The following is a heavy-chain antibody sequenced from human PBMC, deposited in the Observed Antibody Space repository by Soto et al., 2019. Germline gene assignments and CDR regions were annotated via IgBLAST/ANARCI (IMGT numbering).Heavy chain of an antibody. CDR2: IYYSGDT. Sequence: QVQLQESGPGLVKPSQPLSLTCTVSGGSISSGSFYWTWIRQHPGKGLEFIGYIYYSGDTYYNPSRRSRVIISLDTSKNQFAMRLNSVTAADTAVYYCAREWSGGRRDGNPDKYYGMDVWGQGTKVTVSS. V-gene: IGHV4-31*03. J-gene: IGHJ6*02. CDR3: AREWSGGRRDGNPDKYYGMDV. D-gene: IGHD2-15*01. CDR1: GGSISSGSFY.